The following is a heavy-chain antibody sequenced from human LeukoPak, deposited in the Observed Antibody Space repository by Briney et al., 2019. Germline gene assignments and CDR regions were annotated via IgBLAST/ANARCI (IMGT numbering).Heavy chain of an antibody. Sequence: SETLSLTCTVSGGSISSHYWSWIRQPPGKGLEWIGYIYYSGSTNYNPSLKSRVTISVDTSKNQFSLKLSSVTAADTAVYYCARDGTLLAYGMDVWGQGTTVTVSS. D-gene: IGHD2-21*02. J-gene: IGHJ6*02. CDR3: ARDGTLLAYGMDV. V-gene: IGHV4-59*11. CDR2: IYYSGST. CDR1: GGSISSHY.